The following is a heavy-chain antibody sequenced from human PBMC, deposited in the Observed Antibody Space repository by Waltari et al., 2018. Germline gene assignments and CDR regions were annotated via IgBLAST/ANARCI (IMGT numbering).Heavy chain of an antibody. J-gene: IGHJ4*02. Sequence: QVQLVQSGAEVKKPGASVKVSCKASGYTFTGYYMHWVRLAPGQGLEWMGRINPNNGGTNYAQKFQGRVTMTRDTSISTAYMELSRLRSDDTAVYYCARVWGDACSGGSCDFDYWGQGTLVTVSS. CDR2: INPNNGGT. V-gene: IGHV1-2*06. CDR1: GYTFTGYY. CDR3: ARVWGDACSGGSCDFDY. D-gene: IGHD2-15*01.